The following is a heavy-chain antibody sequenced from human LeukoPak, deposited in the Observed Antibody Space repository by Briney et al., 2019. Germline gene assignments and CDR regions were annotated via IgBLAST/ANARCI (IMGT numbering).Heavy chain of an antibody. V-gene: IGHV4-59*08. J-gene: IGHJ4*02. CDR3: ARRGDGYSWD. Sequence: SETLPLTCTVSGGSISSYYWSWIRQPPGKGLEWIGYIYYSGSTNYNPSLKSRVTISVDTSKNQFSLKLSSVTAADTAVYYCARRGDGYSWDWGQGTLVTVSS. CDR2: IYYSGST. CDR1: GGSISSYY. D-gene: IGHD5-24*01.